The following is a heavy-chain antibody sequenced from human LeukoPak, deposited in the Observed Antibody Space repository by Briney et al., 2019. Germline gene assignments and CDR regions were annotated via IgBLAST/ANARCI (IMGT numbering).Heavy chain of an antibody. D-gene: IGHD6-25*01. V-gene: IGHV1-2*06. Sequence: ASVKVSCKASGYTFTGYYMHWVRQAPGQGLEWMGRINPNSGGTNYAQKFQGRVTITRDTSASTAYMELSSLRSEDTAVYYCARGRRPQYFDYWGQGTLVTVSS. CDR2: INPNSGGT. CDR3: ARGRRPQYFDY. J-gene: IGHJ4*02. CDR1: GYTFTGYY.